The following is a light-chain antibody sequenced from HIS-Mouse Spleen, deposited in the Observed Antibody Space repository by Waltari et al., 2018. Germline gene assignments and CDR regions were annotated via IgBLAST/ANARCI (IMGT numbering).Light chain of an antibody. J-gene: IGLJ2*01. V-gene: IGLV3-10*01. CDR1: ALPKKY. Sequence: SYELTQPPSVSVSPGQTARITCSGDALPKKYAYWYQQKSGQAPVLVIYEDSKRPSGIPEGFSGSSQGTMATLTISGAQVEDEADYYCYSPDSSGNHRVFGGGTKLTVL. CDR3: YSPDSSGNHRV. CDR2: EDS.